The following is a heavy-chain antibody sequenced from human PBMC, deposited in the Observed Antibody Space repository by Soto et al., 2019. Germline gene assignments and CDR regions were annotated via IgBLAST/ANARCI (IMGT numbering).Heavy chain of an antibody. Sequence: LSLTCTVSGGSISSGGYYWSWIRQHPGKGLEWIGYIYYSGSTYYNPSLKSRVTISVDTSKNQFSLKLSSVTAADTAVYYCARADLRGYSYGDNWFDPWGQGTLVTVSS. CDR1: GGSISSGGYY. CDR3: ARADLRGYSYGDNWFDP. J-gene: IGHJ5*02. V-gene: IGHV4-31*03. CDR2: IYYSGST. D-gene: IGHD5-18*01.